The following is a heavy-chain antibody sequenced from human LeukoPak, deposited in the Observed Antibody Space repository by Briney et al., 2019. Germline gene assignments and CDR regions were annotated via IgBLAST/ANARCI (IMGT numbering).Heavy chain of an antibody. V-gene: IGHV3-48*03. Sequence: PGGSLRLSCATSGFTFSTYEMDWVRQAPGKGLEWVSYISSSGSIYYTGSVKGRFTISRDNAKNSLYLQMNSLRAEDMAIYYCAREGYGGTSDAFDIWGQGTMVTVSS. D-gene: IGHD4-23*01. CDR1: GFTFSTYE. J-gene: IGHJ3*02. CDR2: ISSSGSI. CDR3: AREGYGGTSDAFDI.